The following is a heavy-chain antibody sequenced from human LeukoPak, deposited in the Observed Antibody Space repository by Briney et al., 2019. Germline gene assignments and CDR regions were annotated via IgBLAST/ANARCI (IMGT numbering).Heavy chain of an antibody. D-gene: IGHD3-10*01. CDR3: ARDGPGDAFDI. CDR1: GGTFSSYT. V-gene: IGHV1-69*04. Sequence: SVKISCKASGGTFSSYTISWVRQAPGQGLEWMGRIIPILGIANYAQKFQGRVTITADKSTSTAYMELSSLRSEDTAVYYCARDGPGDAFDIWGQGTMVTVSS. J-gene: IGHJ3*02. CDR2: IIPILGIA.